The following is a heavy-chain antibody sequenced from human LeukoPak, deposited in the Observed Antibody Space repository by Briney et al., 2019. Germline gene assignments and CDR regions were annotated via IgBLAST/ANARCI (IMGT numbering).Heavy chain of an antibody. Sequence: AAVKVSCKASGRLFTSYGIAWVRQAPGEGLEWVGWISNFDGDTKAAENLQGRVTLTTDSSTSTAYMVLTNLKFDDTAVYYCVRARGCSNCVLSDGFDSWGEGTKVTVPS. CDR1: GRLFTSYG. CDR2: ISNFDGDT. D-gene: IGHD6-13*01. J-gene: IGHJ3*01. V-gene: IGHV1-18*01. CDR3: VRARGCSNCVLSDGFDS.